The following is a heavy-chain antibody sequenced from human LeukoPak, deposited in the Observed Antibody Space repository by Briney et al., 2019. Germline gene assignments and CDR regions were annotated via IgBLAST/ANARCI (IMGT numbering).Heavy chain of an antibody. CDR1: GYTFTSYG. D-gene: IGHD5-18*01. CDR3: ARLLRGYSYGYSDY. J-gene: IGHJ4*02. V-gene: IGHV1-18*01. CDR2: ISAYNGNT. Sequence: ASVKVSCKASGYTFTSYGISWVRQAPGQGLEWMGWISAYNGNTNYAQKLQGRVTMTTDTSTSTAYMELRGLRSDDTAVYYCARLLRGYSYGYSDYWGQGTLVTVSS.